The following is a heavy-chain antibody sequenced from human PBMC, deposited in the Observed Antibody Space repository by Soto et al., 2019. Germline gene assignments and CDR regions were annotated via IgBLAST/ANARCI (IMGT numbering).Heavy chain of an antibody. J-gene: IGHJ4*02. V-gene: IGHV3-23*01. Sequence: EVQLLESGGGLVQPGGSLRLSCAASGFTFSSYALNWVRQAPGKGLEWVSGISGSGVSTYYADSVKGRFTISRDNSKKTLYLQMNSLRAEDTAVYYCAKVKGCSGGSCYVLDYWGQGTLVTVSS. CDR2: ISGSGVST. D-gene: IGHD2-15*01. CDR1: GFTFSSYA. CDR3: AKVKGCSGGSCYVLDY.